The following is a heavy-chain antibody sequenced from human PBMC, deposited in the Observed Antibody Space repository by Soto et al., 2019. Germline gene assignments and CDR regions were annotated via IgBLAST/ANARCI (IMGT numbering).Heavy chain of an antibody. V-gene: IGHV1-69*14. CDR3: AREGVGATQAIDY. D-gene: IGHD1-26*01. Sequence: QVQLVQSGAEVKKPGSSVKVSCRASGGTFSSYAISWVRQAPGQGLEWMGGIIPIFGTANYAQKFQGRVTITADKSTSTGYMELSSLRSEDTAVYYCAREGVGATQAIDYWGQGTLVTVSS. CDR2: IIPIFGTA. J-gene: IGHJ4*02. CDR1: GGTFSSYA.